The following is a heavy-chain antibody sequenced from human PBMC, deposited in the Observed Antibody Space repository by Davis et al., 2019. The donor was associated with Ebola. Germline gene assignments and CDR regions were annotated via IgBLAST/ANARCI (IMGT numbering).Heavy chain of an antibody. Sequence: SLKISCAASGFTFSSYGMHWVRQAPGKGLEWVSGISWNSGSIGYADSVKGRFTISRDNAKNSLYLQMNSLRAEDTALYYCAKQGIAAAGTAYYYYYYGMDVWGKGTTVTVSS. J-gene: IGHJ6*04. CDR2: ISWNSGSI. D-gene: IGHD6-13*01. CDR3: AKQGIAAAGTAYYYYYYGMDV. V-gene: IGHV3-9*01. CDR1: GFTFSSYG.